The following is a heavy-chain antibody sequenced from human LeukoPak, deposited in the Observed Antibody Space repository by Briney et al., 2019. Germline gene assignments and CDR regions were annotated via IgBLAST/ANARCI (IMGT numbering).Heavy chain of an antibody. CDR1: GFPFSSYG. CDR3: AKGDTYYDYVWGSYRFGP. CDR2: IRYDGSNK. V-gene: IGHV3-30*02. Sequence: GGSLRLSCAASGFPFSSYGMHWVRQAPGKGLEWVAFIRYDGSNKYYADSVKGRFTISRDNSKNTLYLQMNSLRAEDTAVYYCAKGDTYYDYVWGSYRFGPWGQGTLVTVSS. D-gene: IGHD3-16*02. J-gene: IGHJ5*02.